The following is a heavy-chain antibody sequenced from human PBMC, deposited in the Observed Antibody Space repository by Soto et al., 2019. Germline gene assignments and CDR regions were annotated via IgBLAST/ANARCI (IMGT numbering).Heavy chain of an antibody. CDR1: GYTFTGYY. CDR3: ARDLRRGVLRYFDWSPRNYYYYGMDV. V-gene: IGHV1-2*02. D-gene: IGHD3-9*01. CDR2: INPNSGGT. Sequence: GASVKVSCKASGYTFTGYYMHWVRQAPGQGLGWMGWINPNSGGTNYAQKFQGRVTMTRDTSISTAYMELSRLRSDDTAVYYCARDLRRGVLRYFDWSPRNYYYYGMDVWGQGTTVTVSS. J-gene: IGHJ6*02.